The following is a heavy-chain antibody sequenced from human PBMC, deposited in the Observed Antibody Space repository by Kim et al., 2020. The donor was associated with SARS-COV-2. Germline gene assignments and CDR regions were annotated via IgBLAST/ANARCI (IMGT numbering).Heavy chain of an antibody. D-gene: IGHD1-26*01. CDR1: GFTFSSYA. J-gene: IGHJ4*02. CDR3: ARSNSGSYYGALDY. V-gene: IGHV3-30*04. CDR2: ISYDGSNK. Sequence: GSLRLSCAASGFTFSSYAMHWVRQAPGKGLEWVAVISYDGSNKYYADSVKGRFTISRDNSKNTLYLQMNSLRAEDTAVYYCARSNSGSYYGALDYWGQGTLVTVSS.